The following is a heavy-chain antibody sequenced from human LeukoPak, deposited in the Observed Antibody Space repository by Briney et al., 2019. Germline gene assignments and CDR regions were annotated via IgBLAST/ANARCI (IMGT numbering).Heavy chain of an antibody. CDR2: IYPTDSDA. J-gene: IGHJ4*02. CDR1: GYPFTTYW. Sequence: GESLKISCKLSGYPFTTYWIGWVRQMPGKGLEWMGIIYPTDSDARYSPSFQGQATISADKSISTAYLQWSSLKASDTAMYYCARGSSSSGFDYWGQGTLVTVSS. V-gene: IGHV5-51*01. CDR3: ARGSSSSGFDY. D-gene: IGHD6-13*01.